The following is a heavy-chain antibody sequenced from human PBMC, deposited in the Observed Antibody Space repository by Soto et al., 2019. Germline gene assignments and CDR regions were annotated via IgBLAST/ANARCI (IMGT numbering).Heavy chain of an antibody. CDR2: IKSKTDGGTT. CDR3: TTDFSGDYYYYGMDV. Sequence: PGGSLRLSCAASGFAFSNAWMSWVRQAPGKGLEWVGRIKSKTDGGTTDYAAPVKGRFTISRDDSKNTLYLQMNSLKTEDTAVYYCTTDFSGDYYYYGMDVWGQGTTVTVSS. J-gene: IGHJ6*02. V-gene: IGHV3-15*01. D-gene: IGHD2-15*01. CDR1: GFAFSNAW.